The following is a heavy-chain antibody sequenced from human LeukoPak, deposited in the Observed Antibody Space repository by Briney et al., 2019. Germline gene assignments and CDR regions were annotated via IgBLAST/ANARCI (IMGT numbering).Heavy chain of an antibody. CDR1: GDAIDSAADF. CDR3: ARRGVGASPFDF. Sequence: SETLSLTCTVSGDAIDSAADFWVWGRQYPGTGLEWIATIYHSGDTFYTPSLQSRVTISVDIIKNQFSLKVNSVTAADTAVYYCARRGVGASPFDFWGQGTLVTVS. V-gene: IGHV4-39*01. D-gene: IGHD1-26*01. J-gene: IGHJ4*02. CDR2: IYHSGDT.